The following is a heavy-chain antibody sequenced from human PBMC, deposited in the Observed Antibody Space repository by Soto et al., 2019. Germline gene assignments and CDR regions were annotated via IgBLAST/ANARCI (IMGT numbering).Heavy chain of an antibody. V-gene: IGHV3-64*01. Sequence: EVQLVESGAGLGQPGGSLRLSCAASGFTFSSYAMHWVRQAPGKGLEYVSAISSNGGSTYYANSVKGRFTISRDNSKNTLCLQMGSLRAEDRAGYYCARTAIVVVPAASGYFDYWGQGTLGTVSS. J-gene: IGHJ4*02. CDR1: GFTFSSYA. CDR3: ARTAIVVVPAASGYFDY. D-gene: IGHD2-2*01. CDR2: ISSNGGST.